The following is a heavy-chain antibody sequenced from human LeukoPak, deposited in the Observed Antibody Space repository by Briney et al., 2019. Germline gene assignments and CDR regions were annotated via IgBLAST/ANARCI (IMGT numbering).Heavy chain of an antibody. D-gene: IGHD5-24*01. Sequence: ASVKVSCKASGYTFTAYYLHWVRQAPGQGLEWMGWINPGSGATKYVQKFQARVTMTRDTSIRTAYMELNSLRSDDTAVYYCVRPRDGYTGPFDYWGQGSLVTVSS. J-gene: IGHJ4*02. CDR1: GYTFTAYY. CDR3: VRPRDGYTGPFDY. V-gene: IGHV1-2*02. CDR2: INPGSGAT.